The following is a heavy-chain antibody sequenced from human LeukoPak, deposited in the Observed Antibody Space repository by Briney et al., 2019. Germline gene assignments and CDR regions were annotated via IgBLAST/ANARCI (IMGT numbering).Heavy chain of an antibody. CDR1: CGSISSSSSY. D-gene: IGHD5-24*01. V-gene: IGHV4-39*01. J-gene: IGHJ4*02. CDR3: ARVEMATISQYYFDY. Sequence: SETLSLTCTVSCGSISSSSSYWGWIRQPPGKGLEWIGSIYYSGSTYYNPSLKSRVTISVDTSKNQFSLKLSSVTAADTAVYYCARVEMATISQYYFDYWGQGTLVTVSS. CDR2: IYYSGST.